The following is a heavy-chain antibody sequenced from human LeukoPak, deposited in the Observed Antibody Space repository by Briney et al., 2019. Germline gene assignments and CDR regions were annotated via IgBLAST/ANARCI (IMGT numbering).Heavy chain of an antibody. CDR2: ISSTGGTT. Sequence: GGSLRLSCAASGITFSSYGMSWVRQAPGQGLEWVSSISSTGGTTYYADSVKGRFTISRDNSKNTLYLQMNSLRAEDTAIYYCAKNGDRGAYCTGGTCYPYFYYCRDVWGKGTTVTI. D-gene: IGHD2-15*01. CDR3: AKNGDRGAYCTGGTCYPYFYYCRDV. V-gene: IGHV3-23*01. CDR1: GITFSSYG. J-gene: IGHJ6*03.